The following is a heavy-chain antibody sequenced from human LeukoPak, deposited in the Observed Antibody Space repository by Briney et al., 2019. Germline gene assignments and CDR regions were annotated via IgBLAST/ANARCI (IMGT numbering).Heavy chain of an antibody. D-gene: IGHD3-22*01. Sequence: PGGSLRLSCAASGFTFSSHWMSWVRQAPGKGLEWVANIKQDGSDKYHVDSVKGRFTISRDNAKNTLDLQMNSLRAEDTAVYYCSRSHYYDSSGSFSYYYGLDVWGQGTTVTVSS. CDR1: GFTFSSHW. V-gene: IGHV3-7*02. CDR2: IKQDGSDK. CDR3: SRSHYYDSSGSFSYYYGLDV. J-gene: IGHJ6*02.